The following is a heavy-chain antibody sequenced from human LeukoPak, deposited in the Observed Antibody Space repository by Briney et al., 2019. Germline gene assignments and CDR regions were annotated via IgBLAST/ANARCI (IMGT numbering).Heavy chain of an antibody. V-gene: IGHV1-18*01. CDR2: FSTYNGDT. CDR3: ARVPQLWSPFDY. J-gene: IGHJ4*02. Sequence: ASVKVSCKASGYTFTSYGISWVRQAPGQGLEWMGWFSTYNGDTNYAQKLQGRVTMTTDTSTSTAYMELRSLRSDDTAVYYCARVPQLWSPFDYWGQGTLVTVSS. D-gene: IGHD5-18*01. CDR1: GYTFTSYG.